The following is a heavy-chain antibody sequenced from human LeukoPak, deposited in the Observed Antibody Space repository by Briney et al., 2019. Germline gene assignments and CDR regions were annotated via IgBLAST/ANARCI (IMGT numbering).Heavy chain of an antibody. CDR2: IGRTGDI. CDR1: GFTFSNYA. CDR3: AKYQLLNNNYWRDAFDF. J-gene: IGHJ3*01. V-gene: IGHV3-23*01. D-gene: IGHD1-1*01. Sequence: GGSLRLSCAASGFTFSNYAMTWVRQAPGKGLEWVSVIGRTGDIFYAGSVKGRFTISRDNSKNTLYLQMNSLRAEDTAVYYCAKYQLLNNNYWRDAFDFWGQGTMVTVSS.